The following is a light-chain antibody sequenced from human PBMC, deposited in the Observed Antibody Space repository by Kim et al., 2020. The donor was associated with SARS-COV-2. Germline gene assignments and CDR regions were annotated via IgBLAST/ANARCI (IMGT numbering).Light chain of an antibody. CDR1: RTFGSN. V-gene: IGKV3-15*01. J-gene: IGKJ2*01. CDR2: SSS. Sequence: VSPGETATHPYEASRTFGSNVAWYQQKPDQAPRLLIYSSSSRATDVPVSFGGSGSGTEFSLTISSLQSEDVAVYSCHQYSRWPAYTFGQGTKLEI. CDR3: HQYSRWPAYT.